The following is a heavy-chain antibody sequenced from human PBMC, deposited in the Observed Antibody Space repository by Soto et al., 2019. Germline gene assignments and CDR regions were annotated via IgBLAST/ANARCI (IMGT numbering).Heavy chain of an antibody. CDR1: GGSISSSSYY. Sequence: LSLTCTVSGGSISSSSYYWGWIRQPPGKGLEWIGSIYYSGSTYYNPSPKSRVTISVDTSKNQFSLKLSSVTAADTAVYYCARLITLKYYFDYWGQGXLVTVYS. CDR3: ARLITLKYYFDY. CDR2: IYYSGST. V-gene: IGHV4-39*01. J-gene: IGHJ4*02. D-gene: IGHD1-20*01.